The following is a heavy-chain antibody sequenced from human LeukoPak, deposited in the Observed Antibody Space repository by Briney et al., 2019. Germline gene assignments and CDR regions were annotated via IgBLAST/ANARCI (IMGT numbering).Heavy chain of an antibody. CDR3: VREQTIMAAAGLDS. CDR2: ISSSSSYI. J-gene: IGHJ4*02. CDR1: GFTFSSYS. D-gene: IGHD6-13*01. Sequence: KPGGSLRLSCAASGFTFSSYSMNWVRQAPGKGLEWVSSISSSSSYIYYADSVKGRFTISRDNAKNSLYLQMNSLRAEDTAVYYCVREQTIMAAAGLDSWGQGTLVTVSS. V-gene: IGHV3-21*01.